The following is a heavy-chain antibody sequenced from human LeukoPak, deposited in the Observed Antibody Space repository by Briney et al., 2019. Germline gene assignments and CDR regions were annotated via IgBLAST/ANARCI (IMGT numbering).Heavy chain of an antibody. J-gene: IGHJ4*02. V-gene: IGHV3-66*01. CDR1: GLTVSSNY. D-gene: IGHD6-13*01. CDR2: IYSGGST. Sequence: GGSLRLSCAASGLTVSSNYMSWVRQAPGKGLEWVSVIYSGGSTYYADSVKGRFTISRDNSKNTLYLQMNSLRAEDTAVYYCAREESRLAAAGNPLDYWGQGTLVTVSS. CDR3: AREESRLAAAGNPLDY.